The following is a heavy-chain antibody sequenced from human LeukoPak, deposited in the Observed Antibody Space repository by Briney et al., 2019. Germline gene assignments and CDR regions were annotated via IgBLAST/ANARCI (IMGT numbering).Heavy chain of an antibody. CDR3: AKDDLYGKFDY. CDR2: ITSSGGST. D-gene: IGHD4-17*01. CDR1: GFSFSTYG. V-gene: IGHV3-23*01. J-gene: IGHJ4*02. Sequence: PGGSLRLSCAASGFSFSTYGMSWVRQAPGKGLEWVSAITSSGGSTYYADSVKGRFTISRDNSKHTMYLQMSSLRAEDTAVYYCAKDDLYGKFDYWGQGTLATVSS.